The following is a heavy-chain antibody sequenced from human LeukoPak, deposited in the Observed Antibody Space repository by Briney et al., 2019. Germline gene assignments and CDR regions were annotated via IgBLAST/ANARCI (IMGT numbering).Heavy chain of an antibody. J-gene: IGHJ4*02. CDR3: ARDWFTRLGELSPDRAFDY. V-gene: IGHV3-20*04. CDR1: GFTFDDSV. CDR2: INWNGGST. D-gene: IGHD3-16*02. Sequence: GGSLRLSCAASGFTFDDSVMSWVRRAPGKGLEWVSGINWNGGSTGYADSVKGRFTISRDNAKNSLYLQMSSLRAEDTALYYCARDWFTRLGELSPDRAFDYWGQGTLVTVSS.